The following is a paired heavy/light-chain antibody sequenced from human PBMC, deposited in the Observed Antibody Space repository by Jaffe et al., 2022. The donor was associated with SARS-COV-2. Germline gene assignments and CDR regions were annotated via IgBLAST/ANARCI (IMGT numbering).Light chain of an antibody. Sequence: EIVMTQSPATLSVSPGERATLSCRASQSVSSNLAWYQHKPGQAPRLLIYGASTRATGIPARFSGSGSGTEFTLTISSLQSEDFAVYYCQQYNNWPPWTFGQGTKVEIK. J-gene: IGKJ1*01. V-gene: IGKV3-15*01. CDR2: GAS. CDR3: QQYNNWPPWT. CDR1: QSVSSN.
Heavy chain of an antibody. CDR2: ISYDGSDK. V-gene: IGHV3-30*18. J-gene: IGHJ4*02. Sequence: QVQLVESGGGVVQPGRSLRLSCAASGFTFTSHGMHWVRQAPGKGLEWVAVISYDGSDKYYVDSVKGRFTISRDNSKNTLYLQMNNLRAEDTAVYYCAKDMWRADCSSSSCYSGGNDNWGQGTLVTVSS. CDR1: GFTFTSHG. CDR3: AKDMWRADCSSSSCYSGGNDN. D-gene: IGHD2-2*02.